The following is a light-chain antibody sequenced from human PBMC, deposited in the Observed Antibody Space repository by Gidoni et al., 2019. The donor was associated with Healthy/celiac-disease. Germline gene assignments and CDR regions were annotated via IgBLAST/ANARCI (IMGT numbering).Light chain of an antibody. CDR3: QQYNSYGT. Sequence: DIQMTQSPSTLSASVGDRVTITCRASQSISSWLAWYQQKPGKAPKLLIYKASSLESGFPSRFSGSGSGTEFTLTISSLQPDDFATYYCQQYNSYGTFGQGTKVEIK. CDR1: QSISSW. CDR2: KAS. V-gene: IGKV1-5*03. J-gene: IGKJ1*01.